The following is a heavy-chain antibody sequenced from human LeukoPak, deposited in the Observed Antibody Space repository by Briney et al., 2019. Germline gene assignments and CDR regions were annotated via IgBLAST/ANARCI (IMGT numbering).Heavy chain of an antibody. CDR2: ISAYNGNT. D-gene: IGHD4-17*01. CDR1: GYTFTSYG. Sequence: VASVKVSCKASGYTFTSYGISWVRQAHGQGLEWMGWISAYNGNTNYAQKLQGRVTMTTDTSTSTAYMELRSLRSDDTAVYYCARGDDDDDYGYYFDYWGQGTLVTVSS. V-gene: IGHV1-18*01. J-gene: IGHJ4*02. CDR3: ARGDDDDDYGYYFDY.